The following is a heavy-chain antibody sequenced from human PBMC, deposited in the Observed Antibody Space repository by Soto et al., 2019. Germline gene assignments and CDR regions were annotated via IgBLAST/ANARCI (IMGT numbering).Heavy chain of an antibody. J-gene: IGHJ4*02. CDR3: ARQSRPLRRSACDF. CDR2: FDYSGDN. CDR1: GASISSSTYY. D-gene: IGHD4-17*01. V-gene: IGHV4-39*01. Sequence: QVQLQESGPGLVKPSETLSVTCTVSGASISSSTYYWAWIRQSPGRGLEWIGTFDYSGDNYSNPSLKSRLSMSADTSKNQRSLKVTSVTVEDTAVYFCARQSRPLRRSACDFWGQGTLVIVSS.